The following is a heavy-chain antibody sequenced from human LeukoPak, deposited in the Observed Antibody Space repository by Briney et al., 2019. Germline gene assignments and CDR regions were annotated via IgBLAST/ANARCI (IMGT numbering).Heavy chain of an antibody. CDR2: IYTSGTT. D-gene: IGHD3-10*01. CDR1: AGSISNYF. J-gene: IGHJ4*02. V-gene: IGHV4-4*07. CDR3: ARENGSGSRGLDF. Sequence: PSETLSLTCTVSAGSISNYFWSWIRQPAGKGPEWIGRIYTSGTTNYSPSLKSRVTMSVDTSTNQFSLKLTSVTAADTAVYYCARENGSGSRGLDFWGQGTLVTVSS.